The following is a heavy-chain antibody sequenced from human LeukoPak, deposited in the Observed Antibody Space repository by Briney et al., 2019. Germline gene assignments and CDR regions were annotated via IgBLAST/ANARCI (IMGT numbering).Heavy chain of an antibody. D-gene: IGHD4-17*01. CDR1: GGSISSYY. Sequence: SETLSLTCTVSGGSISSYYWSWIRQPPGKGLEWIGYIYYSGSTNYNPSLKSRVTISVDTSKNQFSLKLSSVTAADTAVYYCARDYGDYVASAYFDYWGQGTLVTVSS. V-gene: IGHV4-59*12. J-gene: IGHJ4*02. CDR3: ARDYGDYVASAYFDY. CDR2: IYYSGST.